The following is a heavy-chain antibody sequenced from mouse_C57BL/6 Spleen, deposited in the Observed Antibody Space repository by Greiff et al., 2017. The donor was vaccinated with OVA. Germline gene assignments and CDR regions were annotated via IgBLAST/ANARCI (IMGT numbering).Heavy chain of an antibody. CDR2: IYPGDGDT. J-gene: IGHJ3*01. Sequence: QVQLKQSGPELVKPGASVKISCKASGYAFSSSWMNWVKQRPGKGLEWIGRIYPGDGDTNYNGKFKGKATLTADKSSSTAYMQLSSLTSEDSAVYFCASLLRYPSYWGQGTLVTVSA. CDR3: ASLLRYPSY. D-gene: IGHD1-1*01. V-gene: IGHV1-82*01. CDR1: GYAFSSSW.